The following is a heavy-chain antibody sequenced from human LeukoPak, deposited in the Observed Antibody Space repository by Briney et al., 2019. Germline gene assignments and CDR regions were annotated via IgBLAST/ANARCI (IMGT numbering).Heavy chain of an antibody. CDR3: ARHPLDIVVVVAATPRGWFDP. J-gene: IGHJ5*02. Sequence: SETLSLTCAVSGGSISRGGYSWSWIRQPPGKGLEWIGYFYYSGSTYYNPSLKSRVTISVDTSKNQLSLKLSSVTAADTAVYYCARHPLDIVVVVAATPRGWFDPWGQGTLVTVSS. D-gene: IGHD2-15*01. CDR1: GGSISRGGYS. V-gene: IGHV4-30-4*07. CDR2: FYYSGST.